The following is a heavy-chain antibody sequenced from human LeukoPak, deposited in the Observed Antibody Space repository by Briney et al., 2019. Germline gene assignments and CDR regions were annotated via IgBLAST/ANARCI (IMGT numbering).Heavy chain of an antibody. CDR3: AAQPCSVGRCYLDY. J-gene: IGHJ4*02. D-gene: IGHD2-15*01. CDR2: IASDGNST. V-gene: IGHV3-74*01. CDR1: GFTFSSCW. Sequence: GGSLRLSCAASGFTFSSCWMNWVRQAPGKGLVWVSRIASDGNSTTYADSVKGRFTISRDNSKNTLYLQMNSLGAEDTAVYYCAAQPCSVGRCYLDYWGQGTLVTVSS.